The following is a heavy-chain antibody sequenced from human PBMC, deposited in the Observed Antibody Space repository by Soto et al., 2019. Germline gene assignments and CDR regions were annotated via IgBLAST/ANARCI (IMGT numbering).Heavy chain of an antibody. D-gene: IGHD3-22*01. J-gene: IGHJ4*02. CDR2: IIPIFGTA. V-gene: IGHV1-69*01. CDR3: AREGASGSHIGY. CDR1: GGTFSSYA. Sequence: QVQLVQSGAEVKKPGSSVKVSCKASGGTFSSYAISGGRQAPGQGLEWMGGIIPIFGTANYAQKFQGRVTITADESTSTAYMELSSVRSEYTAVYYCAREGASGSHIGYWGQGTLVTVSS.